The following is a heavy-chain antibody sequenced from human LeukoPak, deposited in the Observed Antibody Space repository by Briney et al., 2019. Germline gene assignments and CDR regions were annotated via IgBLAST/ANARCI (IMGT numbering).Heavy chain of an antibody. CDR1: GFTFSNAW. J-gene: IGHJ4*02. CDR2: IRSKTDGGTT. Sequence: GGSLRLSCAASGFTFSNAWMNWVRQSPGKGLEWVGRIRSKTDGGTTYYAAPMKGRFTISRDDLKNMLFLQMNSQQIEDTAVYYCTTDGEMATNSFDHWGQGTLVTVSS. D-gene: IGHD5-24*01. V-gene: IGHV3-15*07. CDR3: TTDGEMATNSFDH.